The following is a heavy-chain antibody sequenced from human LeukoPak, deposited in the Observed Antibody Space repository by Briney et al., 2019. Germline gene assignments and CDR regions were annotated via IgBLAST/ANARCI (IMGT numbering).Heavy chain of an antibody. J-gene: IGHJ5*02. D-gene: IGHD2-15*01. CDR1: GGSFSGYY. V-gene: IGHV4-34*01. CDR2: INHSGST. CDR3: ARGVVAARFWFDP. Sequence: SETLSLTCAVYGGSFSGYYWSWIRQPPGKGLEWIGEINHSGSTNYNPSLKRRVTISVDTSKNQFSLKLSSVTAADTAVYYCARGVVAARFWFDPWGQGTLVTVSS.